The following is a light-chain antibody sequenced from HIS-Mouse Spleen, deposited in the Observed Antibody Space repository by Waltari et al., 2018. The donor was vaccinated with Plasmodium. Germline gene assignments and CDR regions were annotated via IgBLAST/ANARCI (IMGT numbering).Light chain of an antibody. CDR2: SNN. Sequence: QSVLTQPPSASGTPGQRVTISCSGSISSIGSNTVNWYQQLPGTAPKLLIYSNNQRPSGVPDRFSGSKSGTSAFLAISGLQSEDEADYYCAAWDDSLNGVVFAGGTKLTVL. CDR3: AAWDDSLNGVV. J-gene: IGLJ2*01. CDR1: ISSIGSNT. V-gene: IGLV1-44*01.